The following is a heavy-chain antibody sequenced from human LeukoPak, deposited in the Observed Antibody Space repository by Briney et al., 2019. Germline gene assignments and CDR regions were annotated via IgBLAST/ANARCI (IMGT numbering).Heavy chain of an antibody. CDR3: ARDLAGIAVAVY. CDR2: ISSSSSYI. V-gene: IGHV3-21*04. D-gene: IGHD6-19*01. J-gene: IGHJ4*02. Sequence: GGSLRLSCAASGFTFSSYSMNWVRQAPGKGLEWVSSISSSSSYIYYADSVKGRFTISRDNAKNSLYLQMNSLRAEDTALYYCARDLAGIAVAVYWGQGTLVTVSS. CDR1: GFTFSSYS.